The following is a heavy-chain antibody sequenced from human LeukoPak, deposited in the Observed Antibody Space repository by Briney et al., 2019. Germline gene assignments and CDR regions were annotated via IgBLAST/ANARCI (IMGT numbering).Heavy chain of an antibody. CDR2: ISGNGGST. J-gene: IGHJ4*02. D-gene: IGHD4-23*01. CDR1: GFTFSSYA. CDR3: ARDGGKSVVYFDY. Sequence: PGGSLRLSCAASGFTFSSYAMHWVRQAPGKGLEYVSAISGNGGSTYYANSVKGRFTISRDNSKNTLYLQMGSLRAEDMAVYYCARDGGKSVVYFDYWGQGTLVTVSS. V-gene: IGHV3-64*01.